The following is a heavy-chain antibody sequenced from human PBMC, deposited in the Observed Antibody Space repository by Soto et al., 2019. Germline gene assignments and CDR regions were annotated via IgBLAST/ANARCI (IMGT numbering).Heavy chain of an antibody. D-gene: IGHD2-21*02. CDR1: GFNFNYYW. J-gene: IGHJ3*01. CDR3: ARGDRGGFDL. V-gene: IGHV3-74*01. Sequence: EVQLVESEGGLVQRGGSLRLSCAASGFNFNYYWMHLLRQAPGQGLVWVSHIHSDGSRTTYADSVKGRFTISRDNAKNTVYLQMNSLRAEDTAVYYCARGDRGGFDLWGQGTTVTVSS. CDR2: IHSDGSRT.